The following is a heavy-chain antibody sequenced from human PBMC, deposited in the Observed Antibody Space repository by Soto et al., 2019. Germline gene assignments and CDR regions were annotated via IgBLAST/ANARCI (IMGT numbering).Heavy chain of an antibody. CDR2: IYPGDSDT. CDR1: GYSFTSYW. V-gene: IGHV5-51*01. D-gene: IGHD4-17*01. Sequence: GESLKISCKGSGYSFTSYWIGWVRQMPGKGLEWMGIIYPGDSDTRYSPSFQGQVTISADKSISTAYLQWSSLKASDTAMYYCALLTNGGATTVVTRVSVSYGMDVWGQGTTVTVSS. CDR3: ALLTNGGATTVVTRVSVSYGMDV. J-gene: IGHJ6*02.